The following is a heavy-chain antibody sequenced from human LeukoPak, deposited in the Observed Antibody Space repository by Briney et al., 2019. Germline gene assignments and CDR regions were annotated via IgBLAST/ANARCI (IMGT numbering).Heavy chain of an antibody. CDR2: ISYDGSNK. J-gene: IGHJ4*02. CDR1: GFTFSSYG. V-gene: IGHV3-30*03. Sequence: GGSLRLSCAASGFTFSSYGMHWVRQAPGKGLEWVAVISYDGSNKYYADSVKGRFTISRDNSKNTLYLQMNSLRAEDTAVYYCARGGSIRWPHDYWGQGTLVTVSS. CDR3: ARGGSIRWPHDY. D-gene: IGHD4-23*01.